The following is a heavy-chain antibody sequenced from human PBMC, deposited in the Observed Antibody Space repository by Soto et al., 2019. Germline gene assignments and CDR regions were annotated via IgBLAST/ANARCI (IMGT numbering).Heavy chain of an antibody. D-gene: IGHD3-10*01. CDR3: VRGGLTMVRGLNYGMDV. CDR1: GYDFSSYA. Sequence: GASVKVSCKTSGYDFSSYAMDWVRQAPGQRLEWMGWINIGSGRTEYSQNLQDRITITRDTSASTVYMDLSSLTSDDTAIYYCVRGGLTMVRGLNYGMDVWGPGTTVTVSS. J-gene: IGHJ6*02. V-gene: IGHV1-3*04. CDR2: INIGSGRT.